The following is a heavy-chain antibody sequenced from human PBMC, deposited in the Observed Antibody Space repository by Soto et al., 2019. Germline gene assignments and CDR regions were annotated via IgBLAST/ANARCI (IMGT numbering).Heavy chain of an antibody. CDR1: GFSFSSNY. Sequence: XGALRLSCAGSGFSFSSNYMSVVGQAPGKGLEWVSVIYSGGSTYYADSVKGRFTISRDNSKNTLYLQMNSLRAEDTAVYYCARARCSGGSCYYPVDWFDPWGQGTLVTVSS. J-gene: IGHJ5*02. V-gene: IGHV3-53*01. CDR2: IYSGGST. D-gene: IGHD2-15*01. CDR3: ARARCSGGSCYYPVDWFDP.